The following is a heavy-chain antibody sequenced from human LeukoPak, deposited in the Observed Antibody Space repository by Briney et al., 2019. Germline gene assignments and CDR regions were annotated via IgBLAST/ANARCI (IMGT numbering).Heavy chain of an antibody. CDR3: AATHAIAATQAEYFQH. D-gene: IGHD6-13*01. V-gene: IGHV1-18*01. CDR1: GYTFTSYG. Sequence: ASVQRSCKASGYTFTSYGISWVGQGPGQGLEWIGWISAYNGNTNYAQKLQGRVTMTTDTSTSTAYMELRSLRSDDTAVYYCAATHAIAATQAEYFQHWGQGTLVTVSS. J-gene: IGHJ1*01. CDR2: ISAYNGNT.